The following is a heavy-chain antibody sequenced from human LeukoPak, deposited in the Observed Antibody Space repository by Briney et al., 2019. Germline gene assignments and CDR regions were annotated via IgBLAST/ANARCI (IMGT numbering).Heavy chain of an antibody. D-gene: IGHD1-26*01. CDR2: ISSSSGYI. J-gene: IGHJ6*04. CDR1: GFTFSSYS. Sequence: GGSLRLSCAASGFTFSSYSMNWVRQAPGKGLEWVSSISSSSGYIYYAYSVKGRFTISRDNAKNSPYLQMNSLRAEDTAVYYCARDLFFAGSLDFGLDVWGKGTTVTVPS. V-gene: IGHV3-21*01. CDR3: ARDLFFAGSLDFGLDV.